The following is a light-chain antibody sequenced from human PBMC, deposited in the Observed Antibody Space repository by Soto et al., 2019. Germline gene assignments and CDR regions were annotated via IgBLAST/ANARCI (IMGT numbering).Light chain of an antibody. CDR3: QQLFDSPIT. J-gene: IGKJ5*01. V-gene: IGKV1-9*01. CDR2: AAS. CDR1: QVISTS. Sequence: DIQMTQTPSSLSASVGDRVTITCQASQVISTSLAWYQVKPGKAPKLLIYAASTLESGVPSRFSATVSGTEFSPTITSLQPEDFATYYCQQLFDSPITFGQGTRLEI.